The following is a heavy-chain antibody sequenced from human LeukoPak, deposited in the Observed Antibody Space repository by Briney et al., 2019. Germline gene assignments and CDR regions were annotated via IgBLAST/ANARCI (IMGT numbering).Heavy chain of an antibody. CDR2: INPNSGGT. CDR1: GYTFTGYY. D-gene: IGHD2-2*01. J-gene: IGHJ6*03. Sequence: ASVKVSCKASGYTFTGYYMHWVRQAPGQGLEWMGWINPNSGGTNYAQKFQGRVTMTRDTSISTAYMELSRLRSDDTAVYYCARPGYCSSTSCYYYYMDVWGKGTTVTVSS. CDR3: ARPGYCSSTSCYYYYMDV. V-gene: IGHV1-2*02.